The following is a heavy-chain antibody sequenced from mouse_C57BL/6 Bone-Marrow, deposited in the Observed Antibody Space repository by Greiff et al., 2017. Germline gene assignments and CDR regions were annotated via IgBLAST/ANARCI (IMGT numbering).Heavy chain of an antibody. CDR3: ASAYYYGSRKGYFDV. D-gene: IGHD1-1*01. V-gene: IGHV1-7*01. Sequence: VQLQQSGAELAKPGASVKLSCKASGYTFTSYWMHWVKQRPGQGLEWIGYINPSSGYTKYNQKFKDKATLTEDKSSSTAYMQLSSLTYEDSAVYYCASAYYYGSRKGYFDVWGKGTTGTVSS. CDR2: INPSSGYT. J-gene: IGHJ1*03. CDR1: GYTFTSYW.